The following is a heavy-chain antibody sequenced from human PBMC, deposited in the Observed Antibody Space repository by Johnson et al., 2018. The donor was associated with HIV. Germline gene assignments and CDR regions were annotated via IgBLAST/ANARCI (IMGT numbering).Heavy chain of an antibody. Sequence: QMLLVESGGGVVQPGGSLRLSCAASGFTFSSYGMHWVRQAPGKGLEWVAFIRYDGSNKYYADSVKGRFTISRDNSKNTLYLQMNSLRAEDTAVYYCAKEPAVGYSGSFSGGFDIWGQGTMVTVSS. CDR1: GFTFSSYG. J-gene: IGHJ3*02. CDR3: AKEPAVGYSGSFSGGFDI. D-gene: IGHD1-26*01. V-gene: IGHV3-30*02. CDR2: IRYDGSNK.